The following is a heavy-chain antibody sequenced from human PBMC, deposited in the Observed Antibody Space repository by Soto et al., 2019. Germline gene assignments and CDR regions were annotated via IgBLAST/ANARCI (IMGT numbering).Heavy chain of an antibody. CDR3: ANADYRAMGAFDI. J-gene: IGHJ3*02. V-gene: IGHV3-74*01. D-gene: IGHD4-4*01. CDR2: INSDGSST. CDR1: GFTFSSYW. Sequence: EVQLVESGGGLVQPGGSLRLSCAASGFTFSSYWMHWVRQAPGKGLVWVSRINSDGSSTTYADSVKGRFTISRDNAENTLYLQMNSLRVDDTAVYHCANADYRAMGAFDIWGQGTMVTVPS.